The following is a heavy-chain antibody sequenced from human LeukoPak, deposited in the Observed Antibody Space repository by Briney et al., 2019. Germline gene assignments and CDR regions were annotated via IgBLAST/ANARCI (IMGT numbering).Heavy chain of an antibody. CDR1: GGSMSSSY. V-gene: IGHV4-59*01. Sequence: SETLSLTCTVSGGSMSSSYGSWVRQPPGKGQEWIAYIYSTGNTKYNPSLASRDTISLDMSKNQFSLTLRSVTAADTAIYYCARGQLHYPDSWGQGTLVTVSS. CDR2: IYSTGNT. CDR3: ARGQLHYPDS. J-gene: IGHJ4*02. D-gene: IGHD5-18*01.